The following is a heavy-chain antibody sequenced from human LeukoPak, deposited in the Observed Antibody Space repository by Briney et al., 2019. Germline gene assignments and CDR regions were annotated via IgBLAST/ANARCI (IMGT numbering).Heavy chain of an antibody. Sequence: GGSLRLSCAASGFTFSTFRMSWVRQAPGKGLEWVANIKQDGSEKYYVDSVKGRFTISRDNAKNSLYLQMSSLRADDTAVYYCARARGYTLSAEVDYWGQGTQVTVSS. CDR1: GFTFSTFR. CDR3: ARARGYTLSAEVDY. CDR2: IKQDGSEK. D-gene: IGHD5-12*01. J-gene: IGHJ4*02. V-gene: IGHV3-7*01.